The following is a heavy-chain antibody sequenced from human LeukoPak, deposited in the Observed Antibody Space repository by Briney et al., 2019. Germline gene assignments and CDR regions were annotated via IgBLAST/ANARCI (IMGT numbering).Heavy chain of an antibody. CDR1: GYTFTSYY. V-gene: IGHV1-46*01. CDR3: ARRRSGWYLIDY. CDR2: INPSGGST. D-gene: IGHD6-19*01. J-gene: IGHJ4*02. Sequence: ASVKVSCKASGYTFTSYYMHWVRQAPGQGLEWMGIINPSGGSTSYAQKFQGRVTMTRDTSTSTVYMEPSSLRSEDTAVYYCARRRSGWYLIDYWGQGTLVTVSS.